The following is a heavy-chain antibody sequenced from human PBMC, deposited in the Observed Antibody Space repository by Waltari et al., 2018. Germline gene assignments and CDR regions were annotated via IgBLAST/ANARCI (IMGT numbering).Heavy chain of an antibody. J-gene: IGHJ4*02. Sequence: QVQLQQWGAGLLKPSETLSLTCAVYGGSFSGYYWSWIRQPPGKGLEWIGEINHSGSTNYNPSRKSRVTIAVETSKNQFSLKLSSVTAADTAVYYCARGALNYYGSGSYYKSGGDYWGQGTLVTVSS. CDR2: INHSGST. D-gene: IGHD3-10*01. CDR3: ARGALNYYGSGSYYKSGGDY. V-gene: IGHV4-34*01. CDR1: GGSFSGYY.